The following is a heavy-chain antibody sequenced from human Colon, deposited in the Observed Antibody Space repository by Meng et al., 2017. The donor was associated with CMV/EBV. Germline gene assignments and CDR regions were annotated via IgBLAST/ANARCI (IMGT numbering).Heavy chain of an antibody. CDR1: GFTFSTYA. D-gene: IGHD3-10*01. V-gene: IGHV3-23*03. CDR2: IYSGGDDT. Sequence: GGSLRLSCATSGFTFSTYAMSWVRQAPGKGLELVSLIYSGGDDTYYADSVKGRFTISRDNAKNMLYLQMNSLRAEDTAVYYCASSRGPGGYFYGMDTWGQGTTVTVSS. CDR3: ASSRGPGGYFYGMDT. J-gene: IGHJ6*02.